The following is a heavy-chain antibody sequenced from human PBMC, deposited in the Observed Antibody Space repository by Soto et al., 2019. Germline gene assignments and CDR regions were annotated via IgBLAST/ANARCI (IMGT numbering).Heavy chain of an antibody. V-gene: IGHV3-7*01. CDR2: INGDGSEE. CDR1: GFTFSSSW. Sequence: EVQLVESGGVLVQPGGSLIVSCAPSGFTFSSSWMNWVRQAPGKGLEWVANINGDGSEEYYVDSVRGRFTISRDNAKKSLFLQMNSLRAEDTAVYYCAAGFPPDYWGQGTLVTVSS. CDR3: AAGFPPDY. D-gene: IGHD3-10*01. J-gene: IGHJ4*02.